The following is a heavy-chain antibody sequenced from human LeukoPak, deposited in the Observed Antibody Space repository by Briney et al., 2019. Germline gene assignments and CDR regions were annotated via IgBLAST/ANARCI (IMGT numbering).Heavy chain of an antibody. Sequence: PSETLSLTCAVSGASMSSGGFSWSWIRQPPGKGLEWIGFVFHSGSTHYNPSLKSRVTMSIDTSKNLFSLNLIAVTAADTALYYCARQSFSGDFDYWGQGILVTVSS. CDR1: GASMSSGGFS. V-gene: IGHV4-30-2*01. CDR2: VFHSGST. J-gene: IGHJ4*02. CDR3: ARQSFSGDFDY. D-gene: IGHD3-3*02.